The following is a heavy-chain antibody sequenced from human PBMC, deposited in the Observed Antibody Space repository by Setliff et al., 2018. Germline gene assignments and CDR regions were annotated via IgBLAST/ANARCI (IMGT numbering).Heavy chain of an antibody. D-gene: IGHD3-10*01. J-gene: IGHJ5*02. CDR3: ARGESIGSGTVDLDR. CDR1: GVSVSINNW. Sequence: SETLSLTCAISGVSVSINNWWSWVRQPPGKGLEWIGEVNHRGGTYYSPSLKRRVTISVDKSKNQLSLKLTSVTAADTAVYYCARGESIGSGTVDLDRWGQGKLVTVSS. CDR2: VNHRGGT. V-gene: IGHV4-4*02.